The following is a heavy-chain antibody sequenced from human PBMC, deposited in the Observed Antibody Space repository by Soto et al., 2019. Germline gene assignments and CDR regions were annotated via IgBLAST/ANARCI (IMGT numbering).Heavy chain of an antibody. CDR2: INPNSGGT. CDR1: GYTFTGYY. CDR3: ARASFGVVIHWFDP. V-gene: IGHV1-2*04. D-gene: IGHD3-3*01. Sequence: VASVKVSCKASGYTFTGYYMHWVRQAPGQGLEWMGWINPNSGGTNYAQKFQGWVTMTRDTSISTAYMELSRLRSDDTAVYYCARASFGVVIHWFDPWGQGTLVTVSS. J-gene: IGHJ5*02.